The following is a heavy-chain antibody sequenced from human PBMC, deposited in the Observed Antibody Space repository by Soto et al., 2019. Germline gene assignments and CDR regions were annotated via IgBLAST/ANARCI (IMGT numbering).Heavy chain of an antibody. CDR2: ISYDGSNK. D-gene: IGHD3-3*01. J-gene: IGHJ4*02. V-gene: IGHV3-30*03. CDR1: GFTFSSYS. CDR3: ARDKRDLRFLEWSYYFDF. Sequence: GGSLRLSCAASGFTFSSYSMSWARQAPGKGLEWVAVISYDGSNKYYADSVKGRFTISRDNSKNTLYLQMNSLRAEDTAVYYCARDKRDLRFLEWSYYFDFWGQGTLVTVSS.